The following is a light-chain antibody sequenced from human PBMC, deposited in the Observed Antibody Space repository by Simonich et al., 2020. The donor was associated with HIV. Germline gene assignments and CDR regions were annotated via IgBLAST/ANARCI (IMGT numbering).Light chain of an antibody. Sequence: EIVMTQSPATLSVSPGDKATLSCRPRQSVTTNLAWYHPKPGQAPRLLIYAASTRATGIPARFSGSGSGTEFTLAISITQSEDFAVYYCQQYNNWPPLTFGGGTKVEIK. J-gene: IGKJ4*01. V-gene: IGKV3-15*01. CDR1: QSVTTN. CDR3: QQYNNWPPLT. CDR2: AAS.